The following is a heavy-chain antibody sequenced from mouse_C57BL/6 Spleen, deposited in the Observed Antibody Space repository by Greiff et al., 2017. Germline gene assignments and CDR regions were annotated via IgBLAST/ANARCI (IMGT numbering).Heavy chain of an antibody. CDR3: ARDRDGYAGYFDV. CDR1: GFTFSDYY. Sequence: EVKLVESEGGLVQPGSSMKLSCTASGFTFSDYYMAWVRQVPEKGLEWVANINYDGSSTYYLDSLKSRFIISRDNAKNILYLQMSSLKSEDTATYYCARDRDGYAGYFDVWGTGTTVTVSS. D-gene: IGHD2-2*01. V-gene: IGHV5-16*01. J-gene: IGHJ1*03. CDR2: INYDGSST.